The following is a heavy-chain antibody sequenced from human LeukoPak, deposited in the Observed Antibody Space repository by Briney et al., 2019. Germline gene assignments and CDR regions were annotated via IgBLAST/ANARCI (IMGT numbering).Heavy chain of an antibody. Sequence: GGSLRLSCAVSGFTLSSNYMAWIHQAPGKGLEWVSIIYSGGTIYYADSVKGRFTISRDNSRSTVYLQMNSLRAEDTAVYYCARAGYCTNGICYLFDYWGLGTLVTVSS. J-gene: IGHJ4*02. CDR3: ARAGYCTNGICYLFDY. CDR1: GFTLSSNY. CDR2: IYSGGTI. D-gene: IGHD2-8*01. V-gene: IGHV3-53*01.